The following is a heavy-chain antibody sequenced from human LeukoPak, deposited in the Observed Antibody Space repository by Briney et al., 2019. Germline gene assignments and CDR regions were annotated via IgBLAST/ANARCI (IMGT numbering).Heavy chain of an antibody. V-gene: IGHV4-4*07. Sequence: SETLSLTCTVSGGSISSYYWSWIRQPAVKGLEWIGRIYTSGSTNYNPSLKSRVTMSVDTSKNQFSLKLSSVIAADTAVYYCARENSGSYWSSFDSWGQGTLVTVSS. J-gene: IGHJ4*02. CDR2: IYTSGST. CDR3: ARENSGSYWSSFDS. D-gene: IGHD5-12*01. CDR1: GGSISSYY.